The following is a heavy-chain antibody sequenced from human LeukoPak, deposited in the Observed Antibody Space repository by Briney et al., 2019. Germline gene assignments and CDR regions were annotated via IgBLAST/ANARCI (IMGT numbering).Heavy chain of an antibody. CDR2: IYHGGST. CDR3: ARDEWLQSHYYFDY. J-gene: IGHJ4*02. V-gene: IGHV4-38-2*02. Sequence: PSETLSLTCTVSGYSISSGYYWGWIRQPPGKGLEWIGSIYHGGSTYYNPSLKSRVTISVDTSKNQFSLKLSSVTAADTAVYYCARDEWLQSHYYFDYWGQGTLVTVSS. D-gene: IGHD5-24*01. CDR1: GYSISSGYY.